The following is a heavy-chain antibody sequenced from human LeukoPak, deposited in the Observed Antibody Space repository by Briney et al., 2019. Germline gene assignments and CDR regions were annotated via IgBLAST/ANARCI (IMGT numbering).Heavy chain of an antibody. J-gene: IGHJ6*03. CDR3: ARGVVVIPTEAHRVPPPDNYYMDV. D-gene: IGHD2-15*01. CDR2: INPNNGNT. CDR1: GYTFTNYV. Sequence: ASVKVSCKASGYTFTNYVINWVRQAPGQGLEWMGWINPNNGNTNYAQTLQVRVTMTIDTSTSTVTMELRSLSSDDTAVYYCARGVVVIPTEAHRVPPPDNYYMDVWGKGTTVTVSS. V-gene: IGHV1-18*01.